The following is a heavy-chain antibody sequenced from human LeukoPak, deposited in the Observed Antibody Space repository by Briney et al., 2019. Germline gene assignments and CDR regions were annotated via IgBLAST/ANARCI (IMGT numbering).Heavy chain of an antibody. CDR1: GGTFSSYA. J-gene: IGHJ4*02. CDR3: ARGVGAIAYFDY. V-gene: IGHV1-69*05. D-gene: IGHD1-26*01. CDR2: IIPIFGTA. Sequence: SVKVSCKASGGTFSSYAISRVRQAPGQGLEWMGGIIPIFGTANYAQKFQGRVTITTDESTSTAYMELSSLRSEDTAVYYCARGVGAIAYFDYWGQGTLVTVSS.